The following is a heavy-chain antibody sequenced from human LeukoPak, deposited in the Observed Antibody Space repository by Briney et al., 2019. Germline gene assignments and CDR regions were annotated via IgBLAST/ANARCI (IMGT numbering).Heavy chain of an antibody. CDR1: GGSISSYY. Sequence: KTSETLSLTCTVSGGSISSYYWSWIRQPPGKGLEWIGSIYYSGSTYYNPSLKSRVTISVDTSKNQFSLKLSSVTAADTAVYYCARRTFGGVIAYWGQGTLVTVSS. V-gene: IGHV4-59*05. CDR3: ARRTFGGVIAY. J-gene: IGHJ4*02. CDR2: IYYSGST. D-gene: IGHD3-16*02.